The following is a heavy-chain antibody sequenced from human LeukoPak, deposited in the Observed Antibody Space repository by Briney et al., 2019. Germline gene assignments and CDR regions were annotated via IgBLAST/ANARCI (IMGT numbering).Heavy chain of an antibody. CDR2: INRDGSAK. V-gene: IGHV3-7*01. CDR3: ATAPAAADSF. Sequence: PGGSLRLSCAGSGFIFGIWMTWVRQAPGKGLEWVANINRDGSAKTYVDSLKGRFTIPRDNAKNSLYLQMSRLRAEDTAVYYCATAPAAADSFWGQGTLVAVSS. J-gene: IGHJ4*02. D-gene: IGHD6-13*01. CDR1: GFIFGIW.